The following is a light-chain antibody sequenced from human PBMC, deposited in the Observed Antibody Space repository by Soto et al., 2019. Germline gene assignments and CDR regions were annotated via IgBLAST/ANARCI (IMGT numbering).Light chain of an antibody. V-gene: IGKV1-27*01. CDR2: AAS. CDR1: QGISRY. CDR3: QRYNRAPRT. Sequence: DFQMTQSPSSLSASVGDRVTITCRASQGISRYLAWYQQKPGKVPKLLISAASTLQSGVPSRFSGSGSGTDFTLTISSLQPEDVATYYCQRYNRAPRTFGQGPKVELK. J-gene: IGKJ1*01.